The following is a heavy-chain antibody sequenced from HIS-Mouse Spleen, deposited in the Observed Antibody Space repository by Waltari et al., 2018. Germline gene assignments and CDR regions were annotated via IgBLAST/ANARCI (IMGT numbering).Heavy chain of an antibody. CDR3: AREIPYSSSWYDWYFDL. CDR2: ICYSGST. D-gene: IGHD6-13*01. J-gene: IGHJ2*01. V-gene: IGHV4-39*07. CDR1: GGSISSSSYY. Sequence: QLQLQESGPGLVKPSETLSLTCTVSGGSISSSSYYWGWIRQPPGKGLEWIGRICYSGSTYYHPSLKSRVTISVDTSKNQFSLKLSSVTAADTAVYYCAREIPYSSSWYDWYFDLWGRGTLVTVSS.